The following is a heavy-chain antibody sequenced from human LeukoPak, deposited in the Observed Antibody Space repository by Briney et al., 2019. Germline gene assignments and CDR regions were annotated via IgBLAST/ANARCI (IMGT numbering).Heavy chain of an antibody. Sequence: ASVKVSCKASGFTFTSYYMHWVRQAPGQGLEWMGIINPSGSYTSYAQKFQGRVTITRNTSISTAYMELSSLRSEDTAVYYCATYCSGGSCFHDAFDIWGQGTMVTVSS. V-gene: IGHV1-46*01. CDR1: GFTFTSYY. D-gene: IGHD2-15*01. J-gene: IGHJ3*02. CDR3: ATYCSGGSCFHDAFDI. CDR2: INPSGSYT.